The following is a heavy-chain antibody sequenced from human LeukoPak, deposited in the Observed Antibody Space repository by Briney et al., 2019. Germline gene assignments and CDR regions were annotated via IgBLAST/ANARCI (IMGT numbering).Heavy chain of an antibody. V-gene: IGHV4-59*01. CDR1: GGPISSYY. D-gene: IGHD3-22*01. Sequence: PWEPLSLTCTVSGGPISSYYWRWLRQPPGKGLEWIGYIYYSGSTNYNPSLKSRVTISVDTSKNQFSLKLSSVTAADTAVYYCARLYYDSSGHYWGQGTLVTVSS. CDR3: ARLYYDSSGHY. J-gene: IGHJ4*02. CDR2: IYYSGST.